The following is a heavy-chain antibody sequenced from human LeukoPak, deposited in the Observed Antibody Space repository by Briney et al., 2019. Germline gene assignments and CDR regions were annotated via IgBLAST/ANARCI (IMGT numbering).Heavy chain of an antibody. CDR2: IYYSGST. Sequence: SQTLSLTCTVSGGSISSGSYYWSWIRQPAGKGLEWIGTIYYSGSTYYNPSLKSRVTISVDTSKNQFSLKLSSVTAADTAVYYCARGPKLIQLWEDYYYYMDVWGKGTTVTVSS. V-gene: IGHV4-61*02. CDR1: GGSISSGSYY. J-gene: IGHJ6*03. CDR3: ARGPKLIQLWEDYYYYMDV. D-gene: IGHD5-18*01.